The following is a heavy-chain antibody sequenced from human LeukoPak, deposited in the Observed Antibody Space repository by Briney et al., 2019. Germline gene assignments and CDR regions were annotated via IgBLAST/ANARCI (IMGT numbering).Heavy chain of an antibody. V-gene: IGHV1-8*01. CDR3: SRGGPVAGTHKYFQH. Sequence: ASVKVSCKASGYTFTSYDINWVRQATGQGLEWMGWMNPNNGNTDYAQKFQGRVTLTRNTSISTAYMELSSLRSEDTAVYYCSRGGPVAGTHKYFQHWGQGTLVTVSS. J-gene: IGHJ1*01. CDR1: GYTFTSYD. CDR2: MNPNNGNT. D-gene: IGHD6-19*01.